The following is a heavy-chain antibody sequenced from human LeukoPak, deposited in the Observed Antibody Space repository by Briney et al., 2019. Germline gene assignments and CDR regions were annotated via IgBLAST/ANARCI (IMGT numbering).Heavy chain of an antibody. CDR3: ARDGGSGWFPFDY. D-gene: IGHD6-19*01. Sequence: PSETLSLTCTVSGYSISDGYYWGWVRQPPGKGLECLGNIYRTGSTYYNPSLKSRLSISVDTSKNQFSLKLSSVTAADTAVYYCARDGGSGWFPFDYWGQGTLVTVSS. V-gene: IGHV4-38-2*02. CDR2: IYRTGST. CDR1: GYSISDGYY. J-gene: IGHJ4*02.